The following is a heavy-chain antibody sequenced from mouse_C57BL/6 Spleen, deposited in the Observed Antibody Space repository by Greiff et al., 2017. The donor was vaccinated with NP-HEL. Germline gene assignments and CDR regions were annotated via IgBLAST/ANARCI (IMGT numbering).Heavy chain of an antibody. CDR2: ISSGGDYI. CDR3: TREGIYYDYDEGAWFAY. Sequence: EVQLVESGEGLVKPGGSLKLSCAASGFTFSSYAMSWVRQTPEKRLEWVAYISSGGDYIYYADTVKGRFTISRDNARNTLYLQMSSLKSEDTAMYYCTREGIYYDYDEGAWFAYWGQGTLVTVSA. CDR1: GFTFSSYA. J-gene: IGHJ3*01. V-gene: IGHV5-9-1*02. D-gene: IGHD2-4*01.